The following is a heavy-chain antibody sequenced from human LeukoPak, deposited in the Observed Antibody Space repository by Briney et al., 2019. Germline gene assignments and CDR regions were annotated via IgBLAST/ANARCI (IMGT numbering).Heavy chain of an antibody. Sequence: GGSLRLSCAASGFTFSSYSMNWVRQAPGKGLEWVSSISSSSSYIYYADSVKGRFSISRDNAKNSLYLQMNSLRAEDTAVYYCAKNEVWPAVAGSNDYWGQGTLVTVSS. CDR2: ISSSSSYI. CDR1: GFTFSSYS. D-gene: IGHD6-19*01. V-gene: IGHV3-21*01. J-gene: IGHJ4*02. CDR3: AKNEVWPAVAGSNDY.